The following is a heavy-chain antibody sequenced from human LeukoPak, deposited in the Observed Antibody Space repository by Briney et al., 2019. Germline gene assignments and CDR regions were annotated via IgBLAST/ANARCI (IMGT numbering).Heavy chain of an antibody. J-gene: IGHJ4*02. Sequence: GGSLRLSCAASGFTFSNFALSWVRQGPGKGLEWVSAISGSALGTYYADFVKGRFTISRDNSKNTLYLQMNSLRAEDTAVYYCAKVWDTYYYDSSGSFDYWGQGTLVTVSS. V-gene: IGHV3-23*01. CDR1: GFTFSNFA. CDR3: AKVWDTYYYDSSGSFDY. D-gene: IGHD3-22*01. CDR2: ISGSALGT.